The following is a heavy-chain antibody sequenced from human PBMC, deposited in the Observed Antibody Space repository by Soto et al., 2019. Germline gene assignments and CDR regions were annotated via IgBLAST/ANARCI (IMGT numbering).Heavy chain of an antibody. CDR1: GNTFTSYD. V-gene: IGHV1-8*01. Sequence: ASVKVSCKASGNTFTSYDINWVRQATGHGLEWMGWINPNSGDIGYAQKFQGRVTMTRDTAIRTAYMEVSRLRSDDTAVYYCARGRASGSYYLLDYWGQGTLVTVSS. CDR2: INPNSGDI. J-gene: IGHJ4*02. CDR3: ARGRASGSYYLLDY. D-gene: IGHD3-10*01.